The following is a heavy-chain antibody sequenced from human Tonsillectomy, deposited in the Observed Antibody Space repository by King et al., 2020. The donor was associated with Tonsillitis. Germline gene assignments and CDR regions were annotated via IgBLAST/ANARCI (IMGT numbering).Heavy chain of an antibody. CDR2: IYYEGTT. J-gene: IGHJ5*02. CDR3: ARHPVWWSDRRSVWLDP. V-gene: IGHV4-39*07. CDR1: GGSIAGGNHF. Sequence: QLQESGPGLVKPSETLSLTCTVSGGSIAGGNHFWGWIRQPPGQGLEWIGSIYYEGTTYNNPSLKSRVNMSVDRAQNQFSLKLRSVTAADTAVYYCARHPVWWSDRRSVWLDPWGQGILVTVSS. D-gene: IGHD2-21*01.